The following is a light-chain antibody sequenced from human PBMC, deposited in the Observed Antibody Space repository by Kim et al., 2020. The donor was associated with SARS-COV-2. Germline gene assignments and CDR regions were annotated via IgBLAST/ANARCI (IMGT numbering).Light chain of an antibody. J-gene: IGLJ3*02. V-gene: IGLV2-14*03. CDR3: SSYTLTSTWV. Sequence: GQSITVSCTGTYSDIGSCAYVSWYQKYPGNAPRLIIHDVTERPSGISNRFSGSRSGNTASLTISGLQAEDEADYHCSSYTLTSTWVFGGGTQLTVL. CDR1: YSDIGSCAY. CDR2: DVT.